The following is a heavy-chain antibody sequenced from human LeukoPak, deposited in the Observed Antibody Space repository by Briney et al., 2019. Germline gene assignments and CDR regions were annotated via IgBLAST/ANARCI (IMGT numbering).Heavy chain of an antibody. J-gene: IGHJ5*02. CDR2: IYYSGST. V-gene: IGHV4-59*01. CDR1: GGSFSGYY. CDR3: ARSWTTKGRWFDP. Sequence: SETLSLTCAVYGGSFSGYYWSWIRQPPGKGLEWIGYIYYSGSTNYNPSLKSRVTISVDTSKNQFSLKLSSVTAADTAVYYCARSWTTKGRWFDPWGQGTLVTVSS. D-gene: IGHD4-17*01.